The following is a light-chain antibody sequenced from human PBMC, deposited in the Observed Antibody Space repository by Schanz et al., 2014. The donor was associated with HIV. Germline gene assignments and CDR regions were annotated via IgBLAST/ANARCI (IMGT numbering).Light chain of an antibody. CDR1: SSNLGTNFQ. CDR3: QSYNKSLSVVI. J-gene: IGLJ2*01. Sequence: QSVLTQPPSVSGAPGQRVTISCTGGSSNLGTNFQVHWYQQLPGTAPKLLIYNNNIRPSGVPDRVSGSKSGTSASLAITGLQHEDEADYFSQSYNKSLSVVIFGGGTKLTVL. CDR2: NNN. V-gene: IGLV1-40*01.